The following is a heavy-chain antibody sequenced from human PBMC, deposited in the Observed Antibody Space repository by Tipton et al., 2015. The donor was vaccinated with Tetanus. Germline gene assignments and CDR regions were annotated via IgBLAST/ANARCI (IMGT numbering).Heavy chain of an antibody. CDR3: ARGRGRCAFDL. CDR2: ISDTASTI. Sequence: PRLSCAAYGLSFSDYFMGWVRQVPGEGLEWISYISDTASTIHYADSVRGRFTISRDNAKESLFLEMNSLRAEDTAVYYCARGRGRCAFDLWCQGTMVTVSS. V-gene: IGHV3-11*01. J-gene: IGHJ3*01. CDR1: GLSFSDYF. D-gene: IGHD2-15*01.